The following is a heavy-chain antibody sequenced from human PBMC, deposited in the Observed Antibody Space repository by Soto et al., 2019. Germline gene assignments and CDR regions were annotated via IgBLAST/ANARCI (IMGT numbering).Heavy chain of an antibody. V-gene: IGHV3-23*01. D-gene: IGHD1-26*01. CDR1: GFTFSSSA. Sequence: LRLSCAASGFTFSSSAMSWVRQAPGKGLEWVSGFSGGGDSSYYADSVKGRFTISRDNSKNTLYLQMNSLRVEDTAVYYCARGERQMGRLDYWGQGTLVTVSP. CDR2: FSGGGDSS. J-gene: IGHJ4*02. CDR3: ARGERQMGRLDY.